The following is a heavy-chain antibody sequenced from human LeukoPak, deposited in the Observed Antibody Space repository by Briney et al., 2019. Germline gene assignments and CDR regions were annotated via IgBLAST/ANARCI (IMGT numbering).Heavy chain of an antibody. D-gene: IGHD1-26*01. CDR2: ISYDGTNK. V-gene: IGHV3-30*14. CDR3: ARGYSGSYDFDY. J-gene: IGHJ4*02. Sequence: GGSLRLSCAASGFTVSSNYMSWVRQAPGKGLEWVALISYDGTNKYYADSVKGRFTISRDNSKNTLYLQMNSLRAEDTAVYYCARGYSGSYDFDYWGQGTLVTVSS. CDR1: GFTVSSNY.